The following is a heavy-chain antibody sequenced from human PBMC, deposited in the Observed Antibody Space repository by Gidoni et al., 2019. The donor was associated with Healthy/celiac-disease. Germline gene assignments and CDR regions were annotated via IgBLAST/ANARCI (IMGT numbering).Heavy chain of an antibody. D-gene: IGHD3-3*01. J-gene: IGHJ6*02. Sequence: QVQLQQWGAGLLQPSETLSLTCAVYGGSFSGYYWSWIRQPPGKGLEWIGEINHSGSTNYNPSLKSRVTISVDTSKNQFSLKLSSVTAADTAVYYCARGSVDFWSGYLYYYYGMDVWGQGTTVTVSS. CDR2: INHSGST. CDR1: GGSFSGYY. V-gene: IGHV4-34*01. CDR3: ARGSVDFWSGYLYYYYGMDV.